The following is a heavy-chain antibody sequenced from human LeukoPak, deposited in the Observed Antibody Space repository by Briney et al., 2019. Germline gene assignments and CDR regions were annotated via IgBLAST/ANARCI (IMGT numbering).Heavy chain of an antibody. CDR2: INPSGGST. V-gene: IGHV1-46*01. D-gene: IGHD6-6*01. Sequence: ASVKVSCKASGYTFTSYYMHWVRQAPGQGHEWMGIINPSGGSTSYAQKFQGRVTMTRDMSTSTVYMELSSLRSEDTAVYYCARDRGAVRAARPAYYFDYWGQGTLVTVSS. CDR1: GYTFTSYY. J-gene: IGHJ4*02. CDR3: ARDRGAVRAARPAYYFDY.